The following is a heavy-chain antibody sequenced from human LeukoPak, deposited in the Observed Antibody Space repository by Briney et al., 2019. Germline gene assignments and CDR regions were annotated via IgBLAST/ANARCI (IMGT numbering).Heavy chain of an antibody. D-gene: IGHD5-18*01. V-gene: IGHV4-61*01. Sequence: SETLSLTCTVSGGSLSSGSYYWSWIRQPPGKGLEWIGYIYYSGSTNYNPSLKSRVTISVDTSKNQFSLKLSSVTAADTAVYYCARGPKYSYGPPRDYWGQGTLVTVSS. CDR3: ARGPKYSYGPPRDY. CDR1: GGSLSSGSYY. CDR2: IYYSGST. J-gene: IGHJ4*02.